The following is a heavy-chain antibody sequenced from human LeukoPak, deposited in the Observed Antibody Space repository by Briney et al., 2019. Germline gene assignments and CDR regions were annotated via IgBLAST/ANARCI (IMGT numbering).Heavy chain of an antibody. Sequence: ASVKVSCKTSGYTFTANYMQWVRQAPGQGLEWMGWINPNNGGTNYAQKFRGRVTMTSDTSISTAYMQLSSLISDDTAVYYCASPDYYGSGSYQFDPWGQGTLVIVSS. CDR1: GYTFTANY. CDR2: INPNNGGT. V-gene: IGHV1-2*02. CDR3: ASPDYYGSGSYQFDP. D-gene: IGHD3-10*01. J-gene: IGHJ5*02.